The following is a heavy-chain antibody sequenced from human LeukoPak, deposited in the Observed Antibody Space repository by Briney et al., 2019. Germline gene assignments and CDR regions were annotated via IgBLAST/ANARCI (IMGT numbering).Heavy chain of an antibody. Sequence: SETLSLTCTVYGGSFSGYYWSWIRQPPGKGLEWIGEINHSGSTNYNPSLKSRVTISVDTSKNQFSLKLSSVTAADTAVYYCARDPYYYYYGMDVWGQGTTVTVSS. J-gene: IGHJ6*02. CDR2: INHSGST. V-gene: IGHV4-34*01. CDR3: ARDPYYYYYGMDV. CDR1: GGSFSGYY.